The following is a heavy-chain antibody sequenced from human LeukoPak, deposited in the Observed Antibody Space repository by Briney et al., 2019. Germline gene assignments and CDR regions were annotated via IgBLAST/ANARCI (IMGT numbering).Heavy chain of an antibody. CDR2: IYTSGST. D-gene: IGHD2-2*01. V-gene: IGHV4-61*02. Sequence: SQTLSLTCTVSGGSISSGSYYWSWIRQPAGKGLEWIGRIYTSGSTNYNPSLKSRVTISVDTSKNQFSLKLSSVTAADTAVYYCARVIAGYCSSTSCYYYGMDVWGQGTTVTVSS. J-gene: IGHJ6*02. CDR3: ARVIAGYCSSTSCYYYGMDV. CDR1: GGSISSGSYY.